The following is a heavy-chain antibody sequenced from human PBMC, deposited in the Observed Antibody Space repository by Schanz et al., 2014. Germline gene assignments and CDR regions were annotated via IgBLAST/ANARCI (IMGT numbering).Heavy chain of an antibody. CDR2: IKSESDGGTT. J-gene: IGHJ3*02. Sequence: EVQLVESGGGLVKPGGSLRLSCAASGFTFNYAWMNWVRQAPGKGLEWVAHIKSESDGGTTDYAAPVQGRFTISRDDSKSTLYLQMNSLKTEDTAVYYCTTPDYYGSGSYSDAFDMWGQGTKVTVSS. D-gene: IGHD3-10*01. CDR1: GFTFNYAW. CDR3: TTPDYYGSGSYSDAFDM. V-gene: IGHV3-15*01.